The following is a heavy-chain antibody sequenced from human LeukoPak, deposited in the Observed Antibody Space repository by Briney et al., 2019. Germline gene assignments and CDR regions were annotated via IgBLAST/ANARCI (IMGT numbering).Heavy chain of an antibody. Sequence: GGSLRLSCAASGFTFSDYYMTWMRQAPGKGLEWVSYISGVASDIYYGDSVKGRFTISRDNAKSSVYLQMNSLRAEDTAVYYCARGGALGMDVWGQGTTVTVSS. V-gene: IGHV3-11*01. CDR2: ISGVASDI. D-gene: IGHD1-26*01. CDR1: GFTFSDYY. J-gene: IGHJ6*02. CDR3: ARGGALGMDV.